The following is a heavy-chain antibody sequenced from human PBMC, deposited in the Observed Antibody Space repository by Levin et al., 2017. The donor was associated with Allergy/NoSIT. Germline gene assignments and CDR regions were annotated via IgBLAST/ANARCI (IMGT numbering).Heavy chain of an antibody. CDR2: ISAYNGNT. D-gene: IGHD4-11*01. Sequence: PGESLKISCKASGYTFTSYGISWVRQAPGQGLEWMGWISAYNGNTNYAQKLQGRVTMTTDTSTSTAYMELRSLRSDDTAVYYCARDHPYSNPYWGQGTLVTVSS. V-gene: IGHV1-18*01. CDR1: GYTFTSYG. J-gene: IGHJ4*02. CDR3: ARDHPYSNPY.